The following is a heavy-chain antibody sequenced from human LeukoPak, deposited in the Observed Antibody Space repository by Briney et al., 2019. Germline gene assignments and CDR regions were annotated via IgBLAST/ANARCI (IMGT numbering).Heavy chain of an antibody. CDR2: ISSSGSTI. CDR3: ARASLGSRRGQPLDY. J-gene: IGHJ4*02. V-gene: IGHV3-48*03. D-gene: IGHD3-10*01. CDR1: GFTFSSYE. Sequence: GGSLRLSCAASGFTFSSYEMNWVRQAPGKGLEWVSYISSSGSTIYYADSVKGRFTISRDNAKNSLYLQMNSLRAEDTAVYYCARASLGSRRGQPLDYWGQGTLVTVSS.